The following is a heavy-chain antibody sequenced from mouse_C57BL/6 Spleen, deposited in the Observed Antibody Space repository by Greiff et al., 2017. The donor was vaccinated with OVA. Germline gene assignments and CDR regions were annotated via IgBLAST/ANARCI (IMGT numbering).Heavy chain of an antibody. Sequence: VQVVESGAELVKPGASVKISCKASGYAFSSYWMNWVKQRPGKGLEWIGQIYPGDGDTNYNGKFKGKATLTADKSSSTAYMQLSSLTSEDSAVYFCARKGDWYYAMDYWGQGTSVTVSS. CDR1: GYAFSSYW. V-gene: IGHV1-80*01. CDR3: ARKGDWYYAMDY. CDR2: IYPGDGDT. J-gene: IGHJ4*01.